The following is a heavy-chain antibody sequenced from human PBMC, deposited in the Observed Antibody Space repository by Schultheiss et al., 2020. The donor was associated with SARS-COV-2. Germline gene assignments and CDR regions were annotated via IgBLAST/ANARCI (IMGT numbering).Heavy chain of an antibody. CDR1: GGSFSGYY. CDR3: ARGYGSGSYYWFDP. V-gene: IGHV4-34*01. CDR2: INHSGST. D-gene: IGHD3-10*01. J-gene: IGHJ5*02. Sequence: SETLSLTCAVYGGSFSGYYWSWIRQPPGKGLEWIGEINHSGSTNYNPSLKSRVTISVDTSKNQFSLKLSSVTAADTAVYYCARGYGSGSYYWFDPWGQGTLVTVSS.